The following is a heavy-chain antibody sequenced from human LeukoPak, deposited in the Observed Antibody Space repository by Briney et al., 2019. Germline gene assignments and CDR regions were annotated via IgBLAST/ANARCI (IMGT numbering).Heavy chain of an antibody. Sequence: GGSLRLSCAASGFTFSRFWMTWMRQAPGKGLEWVATIAHDASEIYYVDSVKGRFTISRDNARDSMFLQLNSLRVDDTAVYYCAKVKPAGNWSPFDCWGQGTLVTVSS. D-gene: IGHD1-1*01. CDR1: GFTFSRFW. CDR3: AKVKPAGNWSPFDC. V-gene: IGHV3-7*01. J-gene: IGHJ4*02. CDR2: IAHDASEI.